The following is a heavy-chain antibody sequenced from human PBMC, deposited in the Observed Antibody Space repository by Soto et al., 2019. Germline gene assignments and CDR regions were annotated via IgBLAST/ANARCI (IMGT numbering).Heavy chain of an antibody. V-gene: IGHV1-18*01. CDR1: GDTFTTYG. Sequence: ASVKVSCKASGDTFTTYGISWVRHAPGQGLEWMGWISAYNGNTNYAQKFQGRVTMTTDTSTSTVYMELRSLRSDDTAVYYCARPFYGSGSFHYGLDVWGQGTTVTSP. CDR3: ARPFYGSGSFHYGLDV. CDR2: ISAYNGNT. J-gene: IGHJ6*02. D-gene: IGHD3-10*01.